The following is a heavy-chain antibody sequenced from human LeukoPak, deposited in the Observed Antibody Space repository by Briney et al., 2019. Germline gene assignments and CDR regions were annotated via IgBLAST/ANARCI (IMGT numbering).Heavy chain of an antibody. CDR2: INHSGST. J-gene: IGHJ6*03. Sequence: SETLSLTCAVYGGSFSGYYWSWIRQPPGKGLEWIGEINHSGSTNYNPSLKSRVTISVDTSKNQFSLKLRSVTAADTAVYYCARVGVVVPAAIPPYYYYYYMDVWGKGTTVTVSS. CDR3: ARVGVVVPAAIPPYYYYYYMDV. V-gene: IGHV4-34*01. D-gene: IGHD2-2*01. CDR1: GGSFSGYY.